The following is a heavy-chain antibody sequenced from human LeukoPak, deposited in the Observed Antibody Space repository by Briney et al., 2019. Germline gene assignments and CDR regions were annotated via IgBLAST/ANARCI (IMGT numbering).Heavy chain of an antibody. V-gene: IGHV3-21*01. CDR3: ARAPVYYDETRGYLKISNWYFDL. CDR1: GFTFSSYS. Sequence: PGGSLRLSCAASGFTFSSYSMNWVRQAPGKGLEWVSSISSSSSYIYYADSVKGRFTISRDNPKNSLYLQMNSLRAEDTAVYYCARAPVYYDETRGYLKISNWYFDLWGRGTLVTVSS. D-gene: IGHD3-22*01. CDR2: ISSSSSYI. J-gene: IGHJ2*01.